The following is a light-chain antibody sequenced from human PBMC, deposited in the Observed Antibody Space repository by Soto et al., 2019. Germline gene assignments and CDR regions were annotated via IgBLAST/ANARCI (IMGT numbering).Light chain of an antibody. J-gene: IGKJ4*01. Sequence: DIQMTQSPSSLSASVGDRVTITCRASQSITTYLNWYQQKPGKAPNLLIYAASSLHSGVPSRFSGSGSATDFTLTITSLQPEDFATYYCQQTYSTPPTFGGGTKVESK. CDR1: QSITTY. CDR3: QQTYSTPPT. V-gene: IGKV1-39*01. CDR2: AAS.